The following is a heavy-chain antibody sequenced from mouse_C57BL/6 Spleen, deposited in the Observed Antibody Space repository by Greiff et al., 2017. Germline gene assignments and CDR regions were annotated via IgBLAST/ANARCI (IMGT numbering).Heavy chain of an antibody. CDR2: IHPNSGST. CDR3: ASEGGYSYARDY. D-gene: IGHD2-3*01. J-gene: IGHJ4*01. Sequence: QVQLQQPGAELVKPGASVKLSCKASGYTFTSYWMHWVKQRPGQGLEWIGMIHPNSGSTNYNEKFKSKATLTVDKSSSTAYMQLSSLTSEDSAVYYCASEGGYSYARDYWGQGTSVTVSS. V-gene: IGHV1-64*01. CDR1: GYTFTSYW.